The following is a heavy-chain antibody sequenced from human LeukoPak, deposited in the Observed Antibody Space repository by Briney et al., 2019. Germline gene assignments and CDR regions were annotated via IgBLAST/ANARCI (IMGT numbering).Heavy chain of an antibody. J-gene: IGHJ4*02. Sequence: GRSLRLSCAASGFTFSSYAMHWVRQAPGKGLEWVAVISYDGSNKYYADSVKGRFTISRDNSKNTLYLQMNSLRAEDTAVYYCARGYYDSSGYYDEEALDYWGQETLVTVSS. V-gene: IGHV3-30*04. CDR2: ISYDGSNK. CDR3: ARGYYDSSGYYDEEALDY. CDR1: GFTFSSYA. D-gene: IGHD3-22*01.